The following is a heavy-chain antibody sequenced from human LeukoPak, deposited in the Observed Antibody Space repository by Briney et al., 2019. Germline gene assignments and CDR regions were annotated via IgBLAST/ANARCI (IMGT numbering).Heavy chain of an antibody. D-gene: IGHD6-19*01. CDR3: ARDASGWSVY. Sequence: GGSLRLSCAASGFTFNSYWMSWLRQAPGKGLEWVANINQDGSEKYSVDSVKGRFTVSRDNAKNSLYLHMNSLRDEDTAVYCCARDASGWSVYWGQGTLVTVSS. V-gene: IGHV3-7*01. CDR1: GFTFNSYW. CDR2: INQDGSEK. J-gene: IGHJ4*02.